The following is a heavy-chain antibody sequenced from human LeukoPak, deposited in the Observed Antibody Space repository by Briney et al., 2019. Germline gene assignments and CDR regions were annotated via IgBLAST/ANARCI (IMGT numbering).Heavy chain of an antibody. J-gene: IGHJ3*02. Sequence: ASVKVSCKASGYTFTSYAMNWVRQAPGKGLEWMGNFHPDDGETIYAQKFQGRVTMTEDTSTDTAYMELSSLRSEDTAVYYCATEAVTTNDAFDIWGQGTMVTVSP. V-gene: IGHV1-24*01. CDR3: ATEAVTTNDAFDI. CDR2: FHPDDGET. D-gene: IGHD4-17*01. CDR1: GYTFTSYA.